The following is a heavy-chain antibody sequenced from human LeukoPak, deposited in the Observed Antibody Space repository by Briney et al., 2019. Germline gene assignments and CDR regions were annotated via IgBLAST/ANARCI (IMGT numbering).Heavy chain of an antibody. D-gene: IGHD6-19*01. Sequence: SETLSLTCTVSGGSISNSSYYWGWIRQPPGKGLEWIGSIYYSGNTFYNPSLKSRVTISVDTSKIQFSLRLSSVTAADTAVYYCARVVKQWLAYFDYWGQGTLVTVSS. CDR2: IYYSGNT. V-gene: IGHV4-39*07. J-gene: IGHJ4*02. CDR1: GGSISNSSYY. CDR3: ARVVKQWLAYFDY.